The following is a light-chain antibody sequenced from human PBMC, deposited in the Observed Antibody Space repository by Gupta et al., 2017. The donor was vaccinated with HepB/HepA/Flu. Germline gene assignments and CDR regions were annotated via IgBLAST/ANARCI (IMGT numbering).Light chain of an antibody. J-gene: IGKJ1*01. CDR1: QSLVHSDGNTY. V-gene: IGKV2-24*01. CDR2: KIF. Sequence: DIVMTQTPLSSPVTLGEPASISCRSSQSLVHSDGNTYLSWLHQRPGQPPRLLIYKIFNRFSGVPDRFSGSGAGTDFTLKISRGEAEDVGIYYCRQAKQMPWTFGQGTKVEIK. CDR3: RQAKQMPWT.